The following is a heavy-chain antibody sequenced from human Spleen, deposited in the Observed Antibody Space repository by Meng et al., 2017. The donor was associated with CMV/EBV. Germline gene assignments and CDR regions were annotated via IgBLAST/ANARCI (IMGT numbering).Heavy chain of an antibody. CDR3: ARGVEGYCSGGSCYYFDY. V-gene: IGHV4-34*01. Sequence: VPPQHRGAGLLKPSAPLPPTCVVYGGSFSGYYWSGTRQPPGKGLEWIGEINHSGSTNYNPSLKSRVTISVDTSKNQFSLKLSSVTAADTAVYYCARGVEGYCSGGSCYYFDYWGQGTLVTVSS. CDR2: INHSGST. D-gene: IGHD2-15*01. CDR1: GGSFSGYY. J-gene: IGHJ4*02.